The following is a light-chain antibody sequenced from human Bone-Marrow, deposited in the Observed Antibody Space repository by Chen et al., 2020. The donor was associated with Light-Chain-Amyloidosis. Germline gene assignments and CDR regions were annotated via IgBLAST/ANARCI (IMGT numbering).Light chain of an antibody. V-gene: IGKV1-39*01. CDR1: QSIGRY. Sequence: DIQMTQSLSTLSASVGDRVTITCRASQSIGRYLNWYQQKPGKAPKLLIYAASSLQSGVPSGFSGSGSGTDFTLTISSLQPEDFATYYCQHYHHYFGGGTRVEIK. J-gene: IGKJ4*01. CDR2: AAS. CDR3: QHYHHY.